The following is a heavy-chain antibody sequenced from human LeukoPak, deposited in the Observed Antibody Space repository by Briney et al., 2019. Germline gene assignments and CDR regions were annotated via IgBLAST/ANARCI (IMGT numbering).Heavy chain of an antibody. CDR3: ARDYYDSSGYYVNDY. CDR2: IYYSGST. Sequence: SETLSLTCTVSGGSISSYYWSWIRQPPGKGLERIGYIYYSGSTNYNPSLKSRVTISVDTSKNQFSLKLSSVTAADTAVYYCARDYYDSSGYYVNDYWGQGTLVTVSP. V-gene: IGHV4-59*01. CDR1: GGSISSYY. D-gene: IGHD3-22*01. J-gene: IGHJ4*02.